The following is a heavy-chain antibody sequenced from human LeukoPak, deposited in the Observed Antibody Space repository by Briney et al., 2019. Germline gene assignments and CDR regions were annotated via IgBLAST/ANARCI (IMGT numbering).Heavy chain of an antibody. CDR1: GYTFTSYY. D-gene: IGHD3-22*01. CDR2: INPSADDT. Sequence: GASVKVSCKASGYTFTSYYMHWVRQAPGQGLEWMGIINPSADDTSYAQKFQGRVTMTRDTSTSTVYMELTSLRSEDTAVYYCATSHYDSSGYYLYYFDYWGQGTLVTVSS. CDR3: ATSHYDSSGYYLYYFDY. J-gene: IGHJ4*02. V-gene: IGHV1-46*01.